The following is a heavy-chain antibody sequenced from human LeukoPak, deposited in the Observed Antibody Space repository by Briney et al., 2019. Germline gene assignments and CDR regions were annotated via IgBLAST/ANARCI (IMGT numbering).Heavy chain of an antibody. D-gene: IGHD1-1*01. CDR2: INPNSGAT. CDR3: ARDLRFTTG. Sequence: ASVKVSCKASGYTFTGYYIHWVRQAPGQGLEWVGWINPNSGATNYAQKFQGSVTMTRDTSISTAYMELTRLTSDDTAVYYCARDLRFTTGWGQGTLVTVSS. V-gene: IGHV1-2*02. J-gene: IGHJ4*02. CDR1: GYTFTGYY.